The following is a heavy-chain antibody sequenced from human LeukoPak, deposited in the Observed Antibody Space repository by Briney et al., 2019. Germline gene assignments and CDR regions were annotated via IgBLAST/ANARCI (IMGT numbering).Heavy chain of an antibody. V-gene: IGHV4-59*01. D-gene: IGHD3-3*01. CDR2: IYYSGST. J-gene: IGHJ6*02. CDR3: ARDSDFWSGYFYGMDV. CDR1: GGSISSYY. Sequence: PSETLSLTCTVSGGSISSYYWSWIRQPPGKGLEWIGYIYYSGSTNYNPSLKSRVTISVDTSKNQFSLKLSSVTAAETAVYYCARDSDFWSGYFYGMDVWGQGTPVTVSS.